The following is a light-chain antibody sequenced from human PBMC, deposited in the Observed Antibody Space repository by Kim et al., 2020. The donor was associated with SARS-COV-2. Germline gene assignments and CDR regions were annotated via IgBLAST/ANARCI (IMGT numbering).Light chain of an antibody. CDR2: DAS. J-gene: IGKJ2*01. Sequence: SASVGDTVTITCRASQNINSWLAGYQQKPGKAPKFLIYDASDLRSGVPSRFRGRGSGTQFTLTINGRQAEDFATYHCQQYNSYSYSFGQGTKLEI. CDR3: QQYNSYSYS. CDR1: QNINSW. V-gene: IGKV1-5*01.